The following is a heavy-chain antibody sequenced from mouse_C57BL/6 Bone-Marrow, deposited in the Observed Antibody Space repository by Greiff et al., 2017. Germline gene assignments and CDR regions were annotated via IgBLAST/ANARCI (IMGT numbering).Heavy chain of an antibody. CDR2: IYPGVGRT. CDR3: ARDYGSSYWYFDV. V-gene: IGHV1-85*01. D-gene: IGHD1-1*01. CDR1: GYTFTSYD. J-gene: IGHJ1*03. Sequence: QVQLQQSGPELVKPGASVKLSCKASGYTFTSYDITWVKQRPGQGLEWIGWIYPGVGRTKYNAKFKGKATLTVDTSSSTAYMELHSLTSADSAVYFCARDYGSSYWYFDVWGTGTTVTVSS.